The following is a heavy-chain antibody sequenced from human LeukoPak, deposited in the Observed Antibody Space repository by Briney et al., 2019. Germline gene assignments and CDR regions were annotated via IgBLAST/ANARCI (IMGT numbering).Heavy chain of an antibody. CDR2: IKRKGDDGTI. J-gene: IGHJ4*02. V-gene: IGHV3-15*01. CDR3: TAGTGRSDFDY. D-gene: IGHD1-1*01. Sequence: GGSLRLSCAASGFTFSNAWMGWVRQAPGRGLEWVGRIKRKGDDGTIDYAAPVKGRLSISRDDSKNTLYLQMNSLKSEDTAVYYCTAGTGRSDFDYWGRGTLVTVSS. CDR1: GFTFSNAW.